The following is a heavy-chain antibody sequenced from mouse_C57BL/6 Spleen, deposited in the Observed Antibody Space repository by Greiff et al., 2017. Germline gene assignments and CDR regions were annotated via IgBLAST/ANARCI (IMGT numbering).Heavy chain of an antibody. V-gene: IGHV1-52*01. D-gene: IGHD1-1*01. CDR1: GYTFTSYW. CDR3: AHLRLGGSSPLDY. Sequence: VQLQQPGAELVRPGSSVKLSCKASGYTFTSYWMHWVKQTPIQGLEWIGNIDPSDSETHYNQKFKDKATLTADNTSSTAYMQRSSLAAEDSAVYYSAHLRLGGSSPLDYWGQGTTLTVSS. J-gene: IGHJ2*01. CDR2: IDPSDSET.